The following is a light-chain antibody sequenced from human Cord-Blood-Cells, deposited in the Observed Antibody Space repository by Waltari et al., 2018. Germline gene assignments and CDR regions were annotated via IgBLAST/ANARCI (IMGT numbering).Light chain of an antibody. CDR3: QAWDSTTYV. V-gene: IGLV3-1*01. CDR2: QES. Sequence: SYELTPPPSVSVSPGQSASITCSGDKLGDKYACWYQQKPGQSPVLVIYQESKRPSGSPERFSGSNYGNTATLTISGTQAMDEAVYCGQAWDSTTYVFGTGTKVTVL. J-gene: IGLJ1*01. CDR1: KLGDKY.